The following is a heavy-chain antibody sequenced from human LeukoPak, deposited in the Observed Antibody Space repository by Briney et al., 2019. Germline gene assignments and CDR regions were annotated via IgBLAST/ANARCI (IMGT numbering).Heavy chain of an antibody. CDR1: GFTFSSHS. CDR3: AREVRAYGGYSQSDY. CDR2: ISSSSSYI. D-gene: IGHD5-12*01. J-gene: IGHJ4*02. V-gene: IGHV3-21*01. Sequence: PGGSLRLSCAASGFTFSSHSMNWVRQAPGKGLEWVSSISSSSSYIYYADSVKGRFTISRHNAKNSLYLQMNTLRVEDTAVYYCAREVRAYGGYSQSDYWGQGTLVTVSS.